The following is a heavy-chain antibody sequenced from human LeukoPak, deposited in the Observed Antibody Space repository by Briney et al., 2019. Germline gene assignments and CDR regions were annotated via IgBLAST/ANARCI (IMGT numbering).Heavy chain of an antibody. CDR3: TRDRELYFFYYYIDV. Sequence: PSETLSLTCAVYGGSFSGYYWSWIRQPPGKRLEWIGEINHSGSTSYNPSLKSRVTISVDTSKNQFSLQLNSVTPEDTAVYYCTRDRELYFFYYYIDVWGEGTTVSVSS. V-gene: IGHV4-34*01. CDR2: INHSGST. J-gene: IGHJ6*03. D-gene: IGHD1-7*01. CDR1: GGSFSGYY.